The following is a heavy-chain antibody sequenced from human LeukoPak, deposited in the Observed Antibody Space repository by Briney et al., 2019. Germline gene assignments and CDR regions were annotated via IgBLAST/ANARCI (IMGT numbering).Heavy chain of an antibody. Sequence: GASVKVSCKASGYTFTGYYMHWVRQAPGQGLEWMGWIYPNSGGTKYAQKFQGRVTMTRDTSISTAYLELSRLRSDDTAVYYCATHNRGGWLHLNWGQGTLVTVSS. CDR1: GYTFTGYY. V-gene: IGHV1-2*02. D-gene: IGHD5-24*01. CDR3: ATHNRGGWLHLN. CDR2: IYPNSGGT. J-gene: IGHJ4*02.